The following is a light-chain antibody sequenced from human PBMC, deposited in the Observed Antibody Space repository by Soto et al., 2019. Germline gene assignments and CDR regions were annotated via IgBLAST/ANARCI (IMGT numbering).Light chain of an antibody. Sequence: QSALTQPRSVSGSPGQSVTISCTGTSSDVGGYSYVSWFQQHPGKAPKLMINDVSKRPSGVPDRFSGSKTGNTASLTISGLQAEDEADHYCCSYAGSYTLYVFGTGTKLTVL. J-gene: IGLJ1*01. CDR2: DVS. V-gene: IGLV2-11*01. CDR1: SSDVGGYSY. CDR3: CSYAGSYTLYV.